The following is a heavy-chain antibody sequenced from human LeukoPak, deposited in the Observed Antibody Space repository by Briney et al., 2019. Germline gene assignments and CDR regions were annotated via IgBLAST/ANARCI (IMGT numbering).Heavy chain of an antibody. Sequence: GGSLRLSCIASGFTFSSYAMSWVRQAPGKGLEWVSGITGGGDTTHHTDSVKGRFTIFRDNSKNTLFLQMNSLRVEDTALYYCARAKGSSGYYQLPIDYWGQGILVTVSS. CDR2: ITGGGDTT. CDR3: ARAKGSSGYYQLPIDY. V-gene: IGHV3-23*01. D-gene: IGHD3-22*01. CDR1: GFTFSSYA. J-gene: IGHJ4*02.